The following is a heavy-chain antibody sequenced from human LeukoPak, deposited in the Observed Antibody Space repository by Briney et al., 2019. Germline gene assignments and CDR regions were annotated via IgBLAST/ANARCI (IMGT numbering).Heavy chain of an antibody. V-gene: IGHV4-39*07. CDR2: IYYSGST. CDR3: AREGSTLTANWFDP. D-gene: IGHD3-16*01. J-gene: IGHJ5*02. CDR1: GGSISSSSYY. Sequence: PSETLSLTCTVSGGSISSSSYYWGWIRQPPGKGLEWIGSIYYSGSTYYNPSLKSRVTISVDTSKNQFSLKLSSVTAADTAVYYCAREGSTLTANWFDPWGQGTLVTVSS.